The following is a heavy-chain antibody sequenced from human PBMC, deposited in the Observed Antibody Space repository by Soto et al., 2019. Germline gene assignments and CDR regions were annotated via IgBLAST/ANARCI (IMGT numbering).Heavy chain of an antibody. J-gene: IGHJ4*02. CDR2: IYYSGST. Sequence: WTWIRQHPGKGLEWIGYIYYSGSTYYNPSLKSRVTKSVDTSKNQFSLKLSSVTAADTAVYYCARVLGYCSGGNCYPDYWGQGTLVTVSS. V-gene: IGHV4-31*02. CDR3: ARVLGYCSGGNCYPDY. D-gene: IGHD2-15*01.